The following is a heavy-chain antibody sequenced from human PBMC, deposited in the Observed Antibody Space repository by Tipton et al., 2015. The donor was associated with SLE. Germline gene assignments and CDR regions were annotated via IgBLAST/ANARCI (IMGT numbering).Heavy chain of an antibody. CDR1: GFTVSSNY. CDR3: ARVLGGLGLFDY. D-gene: IGHD2-15*01. J-gene: IGHJ4*02. CDR2: IYSGGST. V-gene: IGHV3-53*05. Sequence: SLRLSCAASGFTVSSNYMSWVRQAPGKGLEWVSVIYSGGSTYYADSVKGRFTISRDNSKNTLYLQMNSPRAEDTAVYYCARVLGGLGLFDYWGQGTLVTVSS.